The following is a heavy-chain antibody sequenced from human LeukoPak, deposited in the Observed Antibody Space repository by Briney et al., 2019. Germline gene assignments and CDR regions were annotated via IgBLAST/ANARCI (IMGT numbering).Heavy chain of an antibody. V-gene: IGHV3-48*04. CDR2: ISNSGSAM. CDR1: GFTFSSYW. D-gene: IGHD6-13*01. CDR3: ARIARHLAAANDY. Sequence: GGSLGLSCTASGFTFSSYWMNWVRQAPGKGLEWISYISNSGSAMSYADSVKGRFTISRDNTKNSLYLQMNSLRTEDTAVYYRARIARHLAAANDYWGQGTVVTVSS. J-gene: IGHJ4*02.